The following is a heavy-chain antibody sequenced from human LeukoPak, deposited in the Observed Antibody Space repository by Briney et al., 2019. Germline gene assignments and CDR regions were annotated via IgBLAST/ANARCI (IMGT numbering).Heavy chain of an antibody. CDR1: GYTFTDYD. CDR2: MNPNSGVT. CDR3: ARGPIYPKSGDYPNYYFDY. D-gene: IGHD1-26*01. Sequence: ASAKVSCKASGYTFTDYDINWVRQATGQGLEWMGWMNPNSGVTGYAQKFQGGVSMTRDTSVSTAYMELSSLRSEDTAVYFCARGPIYPKSGDYPNYYFDYWGQGTLVTVSS. J-gene: IGHJ4*02. V-gene: IGHV1-8*01.